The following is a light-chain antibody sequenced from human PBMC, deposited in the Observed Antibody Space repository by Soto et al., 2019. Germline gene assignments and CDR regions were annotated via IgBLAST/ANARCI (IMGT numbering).Light chain of an antibody. CDR3: QQYDISPRT. CDR2: GSS. Sequence: VLTQSPGSLSLSPGERATLSCRASQSLNSFYLAWYQQKPGQAPRLLIYGSSNRATGIPDRFSGSGSGTDFTLTISRLDPEDFAVYYCQQYDISPRTFGQGTKVDIK. CDR1: QSLNSFY. V-gene: IGKV3-20*01. J-gene: IGKJ1*01.